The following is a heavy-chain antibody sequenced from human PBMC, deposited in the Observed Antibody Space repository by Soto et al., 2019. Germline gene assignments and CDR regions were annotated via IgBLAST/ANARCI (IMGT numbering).Heavy chain of an antibody. CDR1: GFSFSTSG. CDR3: ARDGRYSSFDY. Sequence: QVRLVESGGGVVQPGTSLRLSCVASGFSFSTSGMHWVRQAPGKGLEWVGVILKDGSDKYYADSVKGRFTISRDNSKNTLYLQMNSLRSEYTAMYYCARDGRYSSFDYWSQGTLLTVSS. V-gene: IGHV3-33*05. D-gene: IGHD1-26*01. J-gene: IGHJ4*02. CDR2: ILKDGSDK.